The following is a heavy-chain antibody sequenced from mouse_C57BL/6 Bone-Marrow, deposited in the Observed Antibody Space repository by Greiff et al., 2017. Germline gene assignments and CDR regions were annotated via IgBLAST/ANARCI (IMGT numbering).Heavy chain of an antibody. D-gene: IGHD3-2*02. Sequence: QVQLQQSGAELVMPGASVKLSCKASGYTFTSYWMHWVKQRPGQGLEWIGEIDPSDSYTNYNQKFKGKSTLTVDKSSSTAYMQLSSLTSEDSAVYYCARSRQLRLSYFDYWGQGTTLTVSS. J-gene: IGHJ2*01. CDR2: IDPSDSYT. CDR1: GYTFTSYW. CDR3: ARSRQLRLSYFDY. V-gene: IGHV1-69*01.